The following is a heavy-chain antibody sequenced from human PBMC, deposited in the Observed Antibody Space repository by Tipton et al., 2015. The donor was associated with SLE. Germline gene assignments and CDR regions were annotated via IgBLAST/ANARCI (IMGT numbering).Heavy chain of an antibody. J-gene: IGHJ4*02. V-gene: IGHV3-23*01. D-gene: IGHD3-10*01. CDR3: AQEYYYGSGSFDH. CDR2: ISGSDGST. Sequence: SLRLSCAASRFTFSTYGMRWVRQSPEKGLEWVSSISGSDGSTYYADSVKGRFTISKDNSKNTLFLQMNSVRAEDTAVYYCAQEYYYGSGSFDHWGQGTLVTVSS. CDR1: RFTFSTYG.